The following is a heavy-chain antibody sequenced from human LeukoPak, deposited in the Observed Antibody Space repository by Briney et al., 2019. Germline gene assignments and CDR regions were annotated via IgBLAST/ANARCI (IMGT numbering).Heavy chain of an antibody. CDR1: GFTFSSYG. V-gene: IGHV3-33*01. CDR2: IWYDGSNK. Sequence: GGSLRLSCAASGFTFSSYGTHWVRQAPGKGLEWVAVIWYDGSNKYYADSVKGRFTISRDNSKNTLYLQMNSLRAEDTAVYYCASPIAVAGIAPNVGFDYWGQGTLVTVSS. J-gene: IGHJ4*02. CDR3: ASPIAVAGIAPNVGFDY. D-gene: IGHD6-19*01.